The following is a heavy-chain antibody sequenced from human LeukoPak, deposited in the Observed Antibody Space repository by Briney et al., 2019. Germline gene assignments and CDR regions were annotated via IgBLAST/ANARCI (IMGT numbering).Heavy chain of an antibody. Sequence: GGSLRLSCVVSGLTFSNYAMSWVRQAPGKGLEWVSAISGSGGSIYYADSVKGRFTISRDNSKNTLYLQMNSLRAEDTAVYYCAKTPIYDSGWFDPWGQGTLVTVSS. CDR3: AKTPIYDSGWFDP. CDR1: GLTFSNYA. V-gene: IGHV3-23*01. CDR2: ISGSGGSI. D-gene: IGHD3-22*01. J-gene: IGHJ5*02.